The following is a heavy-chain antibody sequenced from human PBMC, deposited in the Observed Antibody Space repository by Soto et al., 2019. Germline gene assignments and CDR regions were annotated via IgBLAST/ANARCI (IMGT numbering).Heavy chain of an antibody. CDR1: GLTFRNYP. D-gene: IGHD2-15*01. Sequence: EVQLLESGGGLEQPGGSLRLSCIASGLTFRNYPMSWVRQVPGKGLEWVAGISGSGGTTYYADSVKGRFTISRDNSKDTVFLQINSLRVEDTAVYYCVKFSQSRPDVVNDVCEIWGQGTMVSVSS. J-gene: IGHJ3*02. CDR2: ISGSGGTT. CDR3: VKFSQSRPDVVNDVCEI. V-gene: IGHV3-23*01.